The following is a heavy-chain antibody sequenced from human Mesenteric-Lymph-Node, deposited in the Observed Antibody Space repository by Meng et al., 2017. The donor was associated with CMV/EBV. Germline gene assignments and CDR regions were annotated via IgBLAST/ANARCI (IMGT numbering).Heavy chain of an antibody. J-gene: IGHJ5*02. CDR2: IIPILGIA. CDR1: GGTFSSYT. V-gene: IGHV1-69*02. D-gene: IGHD6-13*01. CDR3: AGGIAAAGSRWFDH. Sequence: QVQLVQSGSAVKRPGSSVKVSCKASGGTFSSYTISWVRQAPGQGLEWMGRIIPILGIANYEQKFQGRVTITADKSTSTAYMELSSLRSEDTAVYYCAGGIAAAGSRWFDHWGQGTLVTVSS.